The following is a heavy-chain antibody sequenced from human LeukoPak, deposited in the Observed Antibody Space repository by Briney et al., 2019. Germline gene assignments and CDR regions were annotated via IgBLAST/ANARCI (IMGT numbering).Heavy chain of an antibody. D-gene: IGHD1-1*01. Sequence: ASVKVSCKASGYTFTGYYMHWVRQPPGQGLEWMGRINPNSGGTNYAQKFQGRVTMTRDTAISTAYMELSRLRSDDTAVYYCARRCDNGAFDIWGQGTMVTVSS. V-gene: IGHV1-2*06. CDR3: ARRCDNGAFDI. J-gene: IGHJ3*02. CDR1: GYTFTGYY. CDR2: INPNSGGT.